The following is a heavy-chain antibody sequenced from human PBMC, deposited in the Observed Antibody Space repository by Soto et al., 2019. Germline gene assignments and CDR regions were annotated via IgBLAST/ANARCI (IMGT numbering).Heavy chain of an antibody. CDR2: IYPGDSDT. CDR3: ARHERANTKESWFDP. D-gene: IGHD2-2*01. Sequence: EVQLVQSGAEVKKPGESLKISCKGSGYSFTSYWIGWVRQMPGKGLEWMGIIYPGDSDTRYSPSFQGQVTISADKSISTAYLQGSSLKASDTAMEYCARHERANTKESWFDPWGQGTLVTVSS. V-gene: IGHV5-51*01. CDR1: GYSFTSYW. J-gene: IGHJ5*02.